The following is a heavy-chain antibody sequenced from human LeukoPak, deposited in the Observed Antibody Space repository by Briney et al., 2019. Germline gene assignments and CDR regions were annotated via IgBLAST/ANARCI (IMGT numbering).Heavy chain of an antibody. D-gene: IGHD3-22*01. CDR1: GYRFTTDY. J-gene: IGHJ3*02. Sequence: GESLKISCKASGYRFTTDYIGWVRQMPGKGLEWMGIIYPDDSETHYSPSFQGQVSMSVDKSITTAYLQWSSLKASDTAIYYCARQAYGSHFDAFDIWGQGTMVTVSS. CDR3: ARQAYGSHFDAFDI. CDR2: IYPDDSET. V-gene: IGHV5-51*01.